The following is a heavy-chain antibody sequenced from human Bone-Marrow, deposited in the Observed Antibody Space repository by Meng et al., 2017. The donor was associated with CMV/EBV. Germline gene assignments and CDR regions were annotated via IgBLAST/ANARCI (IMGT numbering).Heavy chain of an antibody. J-gene: IGHJ5*02. V-gene: IGHV1-46*01. CDR2: INPSGGSP. Sequence: SGYTFTSYYMHWVRQAPGQSLSWMGIINPSGGSPTYAQKFQGRVTMTRDTSTTTVYMELSGLRSEDTAVYYCAREATMIAGGGWFDPWGQGTLVTVSS. D-gene: IGHD3-22*01. CDR3: AREATMIAGGGWFDP. CDR1: GYTFTSYY.